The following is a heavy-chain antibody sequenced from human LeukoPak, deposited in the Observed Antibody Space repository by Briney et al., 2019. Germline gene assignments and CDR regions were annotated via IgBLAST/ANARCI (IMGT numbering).Heavy chain of an antibody. D-gene: IGHD2-2*02. Sequence: GGSLRLSCAASGFTFRSYWMSWVRQAPGKGLEWVANIKQDGSEKYYVDSVKGRSTISRDNAKNSLYLQMNSLRAEDTAVYYCARDPLGDCSSTSCYNAGGLDYWGQGTLVTVSS. CDR1: GFTFRSYW. J-gene: IGHJ4*02. CDR2: IKQDGSEK. CDR3: ARDPLGDCSSTSCYNAGGLDY. V-gene: IGHV3-7*01.